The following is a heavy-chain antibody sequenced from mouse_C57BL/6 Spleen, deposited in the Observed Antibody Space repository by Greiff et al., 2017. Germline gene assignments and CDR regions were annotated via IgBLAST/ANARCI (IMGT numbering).Heavy chain of an antibody. CDR1: GYTFTDYE. V-gene: IGHV1-15*01. Sequence: QVQLKQSGAELVRPGASVTLSCKASGYTFTDYEMHWVKQTPVHGLEWIGAIDPETGGTAYNQKFKGKAILAADKSSSTAYMELRSLTSEDSAVYYSTRSRVTTLFDYWGQGTTLTVSS. CDR3: TRSRVTTLFDY. J-gene: IGHJ2*01. CDR2: IDPETGGT. D-gene: IGHD2-2*01.